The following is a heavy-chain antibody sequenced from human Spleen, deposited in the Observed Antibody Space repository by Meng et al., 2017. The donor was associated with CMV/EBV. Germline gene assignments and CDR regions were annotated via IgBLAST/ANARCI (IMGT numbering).Heavy chain of an antibody. CDR1: FATYY. V-gene: IGHV1-46*01. Sequence: FATYYIHWVGQAPGQGLTWMGIINPSDDTTTYAQRFKGRLTMSGDTSTHTVYLDLKSLRSEDTAVYFCARERIYCADTSCYPDYWGQGTLVTVSS. CDR2: INPSDDTT. D-gene: IGHD2-8*02. CDR3: ARERIYCADTSCYPDY. J-gene: IGHJ4*02.